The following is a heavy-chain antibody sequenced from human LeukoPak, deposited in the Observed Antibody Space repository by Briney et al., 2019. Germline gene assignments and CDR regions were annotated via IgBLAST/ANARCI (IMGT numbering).Heavy chain of an antibody. CDR3: AKRGQWLVLGAFDI. CDR2: IRYDGSKK. D-gene: IGHD6-19*01. CDR1: GFTFSSYG. Sequence: QPGGSLRLSCAASGFTFSSYGMNWVRQAPGKGLEWVAFIRYDGSKKYYEDSVKGRFTIYRDNSKNTLYLQINSLRAEDTAVYYCAKRGQWLVLGAFDIWGQGTMVTVSS. J-gene: IGHJ3*02. V-gene: IGHV3-30*02.